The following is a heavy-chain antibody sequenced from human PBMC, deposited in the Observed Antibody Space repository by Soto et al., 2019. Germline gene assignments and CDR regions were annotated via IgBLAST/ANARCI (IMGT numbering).Heavy chain of an antibody. CDR3: TKKVNSGPGSQYFDY. V-gene: IGHV3-11*03. Sequence: LRLSCAASGFSLSDCYMSWIRQAPGKGLEWVSYISSSSSYTNYADSVKGRFTISRVNAKNSLYLQMDSLRAEDTAIYYCTKKVNSGPGSQYFDYWGQGTLVTVSS. CDR2: ISSSSSYT. J-gene: IGHJ4*02. D-gene: IGHD3-10*01. CDR1: GFSLSDCY.